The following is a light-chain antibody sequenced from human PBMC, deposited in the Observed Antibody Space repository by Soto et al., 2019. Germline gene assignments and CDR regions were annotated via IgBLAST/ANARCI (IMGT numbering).Light chain of an antibody. CDR1: QSVSNK. J-gene: IGKJ1*01. CDR2: GAS. Sequence: EIVMTQSPATLSVSPGERATLSCRASQSVSNKLAWYQLKPGQAPRLLIYGASTRATGVPTRFSGSGSGTEFTLTIGSLQSEEFTVSYCLQYYGWPKTFGQGTEVEIK. CDR3: LQYYGWPKT. V-gene: IGKV3-15*01.